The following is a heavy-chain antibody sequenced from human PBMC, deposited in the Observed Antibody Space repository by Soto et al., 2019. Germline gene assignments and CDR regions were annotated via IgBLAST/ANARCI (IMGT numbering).Heavy chain of an antibody. CDR2: IYSGGST. J-gene: IGHJ4*02. V-gene: IGHV3-66*04. CDR3: AKLSSGWFGPFDY. CDR1: GFTVSSNY. D-gene: IGHD6-19*01. Sequence: GGSLRLSCAASGFTVSSNYMSWVRQAPGKGLEWVSFIYSGGSTYYADSVKGRFTISRDNSKNTLYLQMNSLRAEDTAVYYCAKLSSGWFGPFDYWGQGTLVTVSS.